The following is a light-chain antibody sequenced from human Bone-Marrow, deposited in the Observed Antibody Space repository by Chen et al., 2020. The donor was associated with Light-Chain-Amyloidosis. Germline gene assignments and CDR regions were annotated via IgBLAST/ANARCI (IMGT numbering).Light chain of an antibody. V-gene: IGKV3-20*01. CDR1: QTISSNY. Sequence: EIVLTQSPGTLSLSTGEGANLSCRASQTISSNYLTWYQQKFGQAPRLLSDGSSSRATGIPDRFTGSGSWTDFTLTIYRLEPDDCAMYYWQQYGNSPLTFGGGTKVEIK. CDR2: GSS. J-gene: IGKJ4*01. CDR3: QQYGNSPLT.